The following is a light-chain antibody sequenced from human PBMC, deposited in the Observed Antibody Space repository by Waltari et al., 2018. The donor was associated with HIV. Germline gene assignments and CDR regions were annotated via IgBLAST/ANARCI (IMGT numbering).Light chain of an antibody. J-gene: IGLJ1*01. Sequence: SYELTQPPSVSVSPGQTARITCSGAVLPKPSGYWYQQKPGQAPVLVIYKDSERPSGIPERFSGSSSGTTVTLTISGVQAEDEADYYCQSGDSSAPYVFGTGTKVTVL. CDR1: VLPKPS. CDR3: QSGDSSAPYV. V-gene: IGLV3-25*03. CDR2: KDS.